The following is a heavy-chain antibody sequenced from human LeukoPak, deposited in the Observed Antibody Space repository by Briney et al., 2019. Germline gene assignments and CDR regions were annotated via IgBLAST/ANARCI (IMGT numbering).Heavy chain of an antibody. CDR3: ARGSAVTTPDNWYFDL. V-gene: IGHV3-23*01. CDR2: ISGSGGNT. D-gene: IGHD4-17*01. J-gene: IGHJ2*01. Sequence: GGSLRLSCAASGFTFSSYAMSWVRQAPGKGLEWVSAISGSGGNTYYPGSVKGRFTISRENAKNSLYLQMNSLRAGDTAVYYCARGSAVTTPDNWYFDLWGRGTLVTVSS. CDR1: GFTFSSYA.